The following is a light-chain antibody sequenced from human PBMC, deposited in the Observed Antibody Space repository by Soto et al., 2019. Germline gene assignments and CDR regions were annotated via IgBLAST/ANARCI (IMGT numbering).Light chain of an antibody. CDR1: QSVGSN. V-gene: IGKV3-15*01. CDR2: GAS. Sequence: EIVMTQSPATLSVSPGERATLSCRASQSVGSNLAGSQQKPGQAPRLLIYGASTRATGIPARFSGSGSGTEFTLTVSSLQSEDFAIYFCQQYNNWPPDRTFGQGTKVEIK. CDR3: QQYNNWPPDRT. J-gene: IGKJ1*01.